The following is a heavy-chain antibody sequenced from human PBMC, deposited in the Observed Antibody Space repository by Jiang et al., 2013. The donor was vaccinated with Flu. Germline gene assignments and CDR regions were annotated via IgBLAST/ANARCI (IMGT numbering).Heavy chain of an antibody. CDR2: IWYDGSNK. CDR3: AGARGGQRDYYFDY. Sequence: KGLEWVAVIWYDGSNKYYADSVKGRFTISRDNSKNTLYLQMNSLRAEDTAVYYCAGARGGQRDYYFDYWGQGTLVTVSS. D-gene: IGHD5-24*01. J-gene: IGHJ4*02. V-gene: IGHV3-33*01.